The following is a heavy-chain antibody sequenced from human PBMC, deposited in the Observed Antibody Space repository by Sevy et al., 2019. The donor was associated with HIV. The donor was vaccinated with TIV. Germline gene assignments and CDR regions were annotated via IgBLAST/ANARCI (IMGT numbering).Heavy chain of an antibody. D-gene: IGHD3-22*01. V-gene: IGHV4-59*01. J-gene: IGHJ5*02. CDR2: IYYSGST. CDR3: ARVGADGSGYYGDWFDP. CDR1: GGSISSYY. Sequence: SETLSLTCTVSGGSISSYYWSWIRQPPGKGLEWIGYIYYSGSTKYNPSLKSRVTISVDTSKNQFSLKLSSVTAADTAVYYCARVGADGSGYYGDWFDPWGQGTLVTVSS.